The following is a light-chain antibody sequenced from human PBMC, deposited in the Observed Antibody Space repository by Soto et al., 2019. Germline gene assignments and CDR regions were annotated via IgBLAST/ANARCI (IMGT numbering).Light chain of an antibody. J-gene: IGLJ2*01. CDR2: EVT. V-gene: IGLV2-8*01. Sequence: QSALTQPPSASGSPGQSVTISCTGTSGDIGGYNYVSWYQQHPGKVPKLMIYEVTKRPSGVPDRFSGSKSGNTASLTVSGLQAEDEADYYCSSYTGSNNVVVFGGGTKLTVL. CDR3: SSYTGSNNVVV. CDR1: SGDIGGYNY.